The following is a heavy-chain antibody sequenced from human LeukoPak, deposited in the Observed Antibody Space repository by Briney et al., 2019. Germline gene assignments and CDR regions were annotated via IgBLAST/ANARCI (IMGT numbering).Heavy chain of an antibody. J-gene: IGHJ4*02. CDR2: INTNNGNT. Sequence: GESLKISCKGSGYSFTTYGIIWVRQAPGQGLEWMGWINTNNGNTNYAQKLQGRVTMTTDTSTNTAYMELKSLKSDDTAVYYCARGGGTYYREYEDYWGQGTLVTVSS. V-gene: IGHV1-18*01. CDR1: GYSFTTYG. CDR3: ARGGGTYYREYEDY. D-gene: IGHD1-26*01.